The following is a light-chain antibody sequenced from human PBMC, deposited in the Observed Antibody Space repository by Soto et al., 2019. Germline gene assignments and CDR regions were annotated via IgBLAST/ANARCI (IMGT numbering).Light chain of an antibody. CDR3: VSYTSSTTYV. CDR2: RNN. Sequence: QSVLTQPPSASGAPGQRVTISCSGSSSNIGSNYVYWYQQLPGTAPKLLIYRNNQRRSGVPDRFSGSKSGTSVSLAISGLRSEDEADYYCVSYTSSTTYVFGTGTKLTVL. J-gene: IGLJ1*01. V-gene: IGLV1-47*01. CDR1: SSNIGSNY.